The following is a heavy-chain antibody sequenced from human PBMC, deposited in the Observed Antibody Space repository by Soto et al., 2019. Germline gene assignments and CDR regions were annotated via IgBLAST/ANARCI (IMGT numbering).Heavy chain of an antibody. J-gene: IGHJ4*02. CDR2: ISGSSSTI. Sequence: LRLSCAASGFAFSSYSMNWVRQAPGKGLEWVSYISGSSSTIYYADSVKGRFTISRDNAKNSLYLQMNSLRDEDTAVYYCWRGAGTTGYYWGQGTLVTVSS. CDR1: GFAFSSYS. V-gene: IGHV3-48*02. D-gene: IGHD1-1*01. CDR3: WRGAGTTGYY.